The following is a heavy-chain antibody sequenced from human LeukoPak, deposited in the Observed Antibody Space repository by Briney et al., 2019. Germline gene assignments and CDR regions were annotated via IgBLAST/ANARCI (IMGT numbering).Heavy chain of an antibody. D-gene: IGHD3-3*01. J-gene: IGHJ3*02. CDR3: AQYDFWSGYLADDAFDI. V-gene: IGHV1-69*02. CDR1: GGTFSSYT. CDR2: IIPILGIA. Sequence: AASVKVSCKASGGTFSSYTISWVRQAPGQGLEWMGRIIPILGIANYAQKFQGRVTITADKSTSTAYMELSSLRSEDTAVYYCAQYDFWSGYLADDAFDIWGQGTMVTVSS.